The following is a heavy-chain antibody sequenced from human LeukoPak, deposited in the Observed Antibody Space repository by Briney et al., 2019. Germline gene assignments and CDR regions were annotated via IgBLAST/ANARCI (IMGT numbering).Heavy chain of an antibody. Sequence: GGSLRLSCAASGFTFNDYAMHWVRQAPGKGLEWVSSISSSSDYMYYADSVKGRFTISRDNAKNSLYLQMSSLRAEDTALYHCARDRYTGDYVWDYWGQGTLVTVSS. CDR1: GFTFNDYA. CDR2: ISSSSDYM. V-gene: IGHV3-21*04. CDR3: ARDRYTGDYVWDY. J-gene: IGHJ4*02. D-gene: IGHD3-16*01.